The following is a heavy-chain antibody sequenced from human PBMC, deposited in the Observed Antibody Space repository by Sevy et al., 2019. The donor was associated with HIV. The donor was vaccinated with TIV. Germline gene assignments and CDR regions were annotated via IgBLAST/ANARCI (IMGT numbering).Heavy chain of an antibody. J-gene: IGHJ4*02. CDR3: AGYSSSLLFDY. Sequence: GGSLRLSCAASGFTFSSYAMSWVRQAPGKGLEWVSAISGSGGSTYHADSVKGRFTISRDNSKNTLYLQMNSLRAEDTAVYYCAGYSSSLLFDYWGQGTLVTVSS. V-gene: IGHV3-23*01. CDR1: GFTFSSYA. CDR2: ISGSGGST. D-gene: IGHD6-6*01.